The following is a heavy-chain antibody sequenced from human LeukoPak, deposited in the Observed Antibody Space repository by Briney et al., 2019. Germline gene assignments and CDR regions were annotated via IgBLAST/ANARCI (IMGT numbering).Heavy chain of an antibody. CDR1: GGSISSGDYY. CDR3: ARIVGDILTGYLPPYYYYGMDV. CDR2: IYYSGST. D-gene: IGHD3-9*01. V-gene: IGHV4-30-4*01. J-gene: IGHJ6*02. Sequence: PSQTLSLTCTVSGGSISSGDYYWSWIRQPPGKGLEWIGYIYYSGSTYYNPSLKSRVTISVDTSKNQFSLKLSSVTAADTAVYYCARIVGDILTGYLPPYYYYGMDVWGQGTTVTVSS.